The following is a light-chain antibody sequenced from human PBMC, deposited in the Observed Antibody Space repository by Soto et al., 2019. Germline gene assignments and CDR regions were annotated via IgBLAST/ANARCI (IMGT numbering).Light chain of an antibody. V-gene: IGKV3-15*01. J-gene: IGKJ4*01. Sequence: EIVMTQSPGTLSVSPGDRATLSCRSSQSISTNLAWYQQKPGQPPRLLIYGASTRAIGIAARFTGSGSGTEFTLTIGSLRSEDFAVYYCQQYHKWPPFTFGGGTKVDIK. CDR3: QQYHKWPPFT. CDR1: QSISTN. CDR2: GAS.